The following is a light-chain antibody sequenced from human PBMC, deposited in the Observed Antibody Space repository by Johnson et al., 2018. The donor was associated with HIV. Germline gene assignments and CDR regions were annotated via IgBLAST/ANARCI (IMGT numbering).Light chain of an antibody. CDR2: ETT. J-gene: IGLJ1*01. Sequence: QSVLTQPPSVSAAPGQKVTISCSGSSSNIGSNYISWYQQLPGTAPKLLIYETTKRPSGIPDRFSGSKSGTSATLGITGLQTGDEADYYCGTWDNSLSIGGVFGSATKVTVL. CDR1: SSNIGSNY. CDR3: GTWDNSLSIGGV. V-gene: IGLV1-51*02.